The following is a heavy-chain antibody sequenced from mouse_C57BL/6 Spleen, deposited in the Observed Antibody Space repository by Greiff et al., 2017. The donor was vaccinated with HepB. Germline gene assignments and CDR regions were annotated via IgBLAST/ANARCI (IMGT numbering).Heavy chain of an antibody. V-gene: IGHV5-9-1*02. Sequence: EVKLMESGEGLVKPGGSLKLSCAASGFTFSSYAMSWVRQTPEKRLEWVAYISSGGDYIYYADTVKGRFTISRDNARNTLYLQMSRLKSEDTAMYYYTRGCTTVVDPYYFDYWGQGTTLTVSS. CDR1: GFTFSSYA. CDR3: TRGCTTVVDPYYFDY. D-gene: IGHD1-1*01. CDR2: ISSGGDYI. J-gene: IGHJ2*01.